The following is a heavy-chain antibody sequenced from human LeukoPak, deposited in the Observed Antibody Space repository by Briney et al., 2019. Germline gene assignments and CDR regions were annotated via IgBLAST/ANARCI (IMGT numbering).Heavy chain of an antibody. D-gene: IGHD3-22*01. J-gene: IGHJ4*02. CDR2: INSDGSST. V-gene: IGHV3-74*01. CDR1: GFTFSSYW. CDR3: ARGVVAWTYYYDSSGYDYFDY. Sequence: PGGSLRLSCAASGFTFSSYWMHWVRQAPGKGPVWVSRINSDGSSTSYADSVKGRFTISRDNAKNTLYLQMNSLRAEDTAVYYCARGVVAWTYYYDSSGYDYFDYWGQGTLVTVSS.